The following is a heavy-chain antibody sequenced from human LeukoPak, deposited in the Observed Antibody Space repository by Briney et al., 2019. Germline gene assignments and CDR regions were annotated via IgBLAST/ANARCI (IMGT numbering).Heavy chain of an antibody. Sequence: PSETLSLTCTVSGGSISSSSYYWGWIPQPPGKGLEWIGSIYYSGSTYYNPSLKSRVTISVDTSKNQFSLKLSSVTAADTAVYYCAREARPNEFDYWGQGTLVTVSS. CDR2: IYYSGST. D-gene: IGHD6-6*01. CDR1: GGSISSSSYY. CDR3: AREARPNEFDY. V-gene: IGHV4-39*07. J-gene: IGHJ4*02.